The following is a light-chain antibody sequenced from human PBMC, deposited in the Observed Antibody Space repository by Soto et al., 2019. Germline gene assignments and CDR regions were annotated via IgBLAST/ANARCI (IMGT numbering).Light chain of an antibody. V-gene: IGKV1-12*01. Sequence: DIQMTQSPSSVSASVGDTVTITCRASQDINSRLAWYQQKPGRAPKLLIYAASTLQSGVPSRFSGSGSGTEFTLTITSLQPEDFATYYCQQLNSFPITFGQGTRLENK. CDR2: AAS. J-gene: IGKJ5*01. CDR1: QDINSR. CDR3: QQLNSFPIT.